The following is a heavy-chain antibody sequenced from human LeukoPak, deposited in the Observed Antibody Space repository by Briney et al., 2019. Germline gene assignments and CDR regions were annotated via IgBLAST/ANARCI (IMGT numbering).Heavy chain of an antibody. CDR2: SSYSGST. Sequence: PSETLSLTCTVSGVSISSYYWNWIRQPPGKGLEWIGYSSYSGSTNYNPSLKSRVTISVDTSKNQLSLKLSSVTTADTAVYYCARRGSAAAGELDAFDIWGQGTMVTVSS. J-gene: IGHJ3*02. CDR1: GVSISSYY. CDR3: ARRGSAAAGELDAFDI. V-gene: IGHV4-59*01. D-gene: IGHD6-13*01.